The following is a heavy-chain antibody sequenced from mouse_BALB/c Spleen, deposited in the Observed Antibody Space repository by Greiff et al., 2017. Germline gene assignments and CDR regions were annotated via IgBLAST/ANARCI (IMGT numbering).Heavy chain of an antibody. CDR2: IEAENGTT. J-gene: IGHJ1*01. Sequence: VQLQQSGAELVGPGALVKLSCTASGFYIKDYYMHWVKQRPEQGLEWIGWIEAENGTTIYDPKLQGKASITADTSYNEAYLKLSSLPSEDTAIYYCSCATDYFAFWGAGTTVTVS. CDR3: SCATDYFAF. CDR1: GFYIKDYY. V-gene: IGHV14-1*02.